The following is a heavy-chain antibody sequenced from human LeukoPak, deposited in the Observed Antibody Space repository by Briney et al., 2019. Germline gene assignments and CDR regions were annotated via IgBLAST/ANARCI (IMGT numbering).Heavy chain of an antibody. V-gene: IGHV4-59*01. CDR2: IHYSGST. CDR1: GGSISSYY. D-gene: IGHD6-19*01. Sequence: SDTLSLTCTVSGGSISSYYWSWIRQPPGKGLEGIGYIHYSGSTNYNPSLKSRVTISVDTSKNQFSLKLSSVTAADTAVYYCARDRLSGWYEFDYWGQGTLVTVSS. J-gene: IGHJ4*02. CDR3: ARDRLSGWYEFDY.